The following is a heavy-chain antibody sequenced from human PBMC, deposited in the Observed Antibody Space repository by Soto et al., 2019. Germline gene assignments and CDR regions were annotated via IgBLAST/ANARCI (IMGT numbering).Heavy chain of an antibody. CDR3: ARDKSSGWYDDWFDP. CDR1: GGSISSYY. J-gene: IGHJ5*02. V-gene: IGHV4-59*01. D-gene: IGHD6-19*01. Sequence: QVQLQESGPGLVKPSETLSLTCTVSGGSISSYYRSWIRQPPGKGLEWIGYIYYSGSTNYNPSLKSRVTISVDTSKNQFSLKLSSVTAADTAVYYCARDKSSGWYDDWFDPWGQGTLVTVSS. CDR2: IYYSGST.